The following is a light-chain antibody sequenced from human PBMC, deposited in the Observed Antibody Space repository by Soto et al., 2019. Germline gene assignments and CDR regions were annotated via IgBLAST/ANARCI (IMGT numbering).Light chain of an antibody. J-gene: IGKJ1*01. V-gene: IGKV1-9*01. CDR2: ITS. Sequence: DIQLTQSPSFLSASVGDRVTITCRASQGVRSYLAWYQQKPGKAPKLLIYITSTLQSGVPSRFSGSGSGTEFTLTISRLQPEDFATYYCQHLNGYPLTFGQGTKVEIK. CDR3: QHLNGYPLT. CDR1: QGVRSY.